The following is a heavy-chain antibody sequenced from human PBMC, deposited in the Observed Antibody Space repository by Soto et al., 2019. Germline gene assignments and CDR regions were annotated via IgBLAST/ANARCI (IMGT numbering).Heavy chain of an antibody. CDR3: ARGPIAVPGNGAFDI. Sequence: GASVKVSCKASGGTFSSYTISWVRQAPGQGLEWMGRIIPILGIANYAQKFQGRVTITADKSTSTAYMELSSLRSEDTAVYYCARGPIAVPGNGAFDIWGQGTMVTVSS. V-gene: IGHV1-69*02. J-gene: IGHJ3*02. CDR1: GGTFSSYT. D-gene: IGHD6-19*01. CDR2: IIPILGIA.